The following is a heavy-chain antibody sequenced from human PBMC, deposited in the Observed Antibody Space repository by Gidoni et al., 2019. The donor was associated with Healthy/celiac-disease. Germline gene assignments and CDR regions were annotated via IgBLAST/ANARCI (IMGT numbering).Heavy chain of an antibody. J-gene: IGHJ5*02. CDR3: ARNTDWFDP. Sequence: QVQLVQSGAEVKKPGSSVRVSCNTSGATFSSYANSWVRQAPGQGLEWMGGIIPIFSTANYAQKFQGRVTITADKSTSTAYMELSSLRSEDTAVYYCARNTDWFDPWGQGTLVTVSS. CDR1: GATFSSYA. V-gene: IGHV1-69*06. CDR2: IIPIFSTA.